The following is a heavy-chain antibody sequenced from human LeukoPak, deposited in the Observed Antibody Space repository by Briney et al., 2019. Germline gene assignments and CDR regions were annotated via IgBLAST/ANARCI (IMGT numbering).Heavy chain of an antibody. J-gene: IGHJ4*02. CDR3: AKDREVGATAFDY. D-gene: IGHD1-26*01. Sequence: PGGSLRLSCAASGFTFSSFWMSWVRQAPGKGPEWVASIKQDGSEKYYVGSVEGRFTISRDNSKNTLYLQMNSLRAEDTAVYYCAKDREVGATAFDYWGQGTLVTVSS. V-gene: IGHV3-7*03. CDR1: GFTFSSFW. CDR2: IKQDGSEK.